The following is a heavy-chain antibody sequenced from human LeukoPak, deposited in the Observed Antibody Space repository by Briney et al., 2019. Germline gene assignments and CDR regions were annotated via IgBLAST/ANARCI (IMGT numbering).Heavy chain of an antibody. V-gene: IGHV3-23*01. Sequence: GWSLSLSRASSVFIHRNHAMSGVRQPRARGLEGVSAISGSGCSTYYADSVKGRFTISRDNSKNTLYLQMNSLRAEDTAVYYCAKPRESIAAAGSYFDYWGQGTLVTVSS. J-gene: IGHJ4*02. CDR3: AKPRESIAAAGSYFDY. CDR1: VFIHRNHA. D-gene: IGHD6-13*01. CDR2: ISGSGCST.